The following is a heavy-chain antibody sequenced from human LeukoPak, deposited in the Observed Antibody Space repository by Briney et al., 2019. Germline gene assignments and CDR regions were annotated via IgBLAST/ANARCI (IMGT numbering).Heavy chain of an antibody. V-gene: IGHV4-59*12. CDR3: AREDLRYDSSGYWSVYYFDY. CDR2: VYYSGST. Sequence: SETLSLTCTVSGGSISSYYWSWIRQPPGRGLEWIGYVYYSGSTNYNPSLKSRVTTSVDTSKNQFSLKLNSVTAADTAVYYCAREDLRYDSSGYWSVYYFDYWGQGTLVTVSS. J-gene: IGHJ4*02. CDR1: GGSISSYY. D-gene: IGHD3-22*01.